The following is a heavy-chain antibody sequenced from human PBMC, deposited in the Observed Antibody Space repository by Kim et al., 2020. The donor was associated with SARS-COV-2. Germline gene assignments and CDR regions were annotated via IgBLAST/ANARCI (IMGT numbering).Heavy chain of an antibody. D-gene: IGHD1-20*01. J-gene: IGHJ4*02. Sequence: GGSLRLSCAASEFSVSTKTMTWVRQAPGKDLEWVSIIYRNGTTYYADSVKGRFTTSRDTSKNTLYLQMDNLRADDTAVYYCAGDNYNNYWYKYWGQGTLVTVSA. CDR3: AGDNYNNYWYKY. V-gene: IGHV3-53*01. CDR1: EFSVSTKT. CDR2: IYRNGTT.